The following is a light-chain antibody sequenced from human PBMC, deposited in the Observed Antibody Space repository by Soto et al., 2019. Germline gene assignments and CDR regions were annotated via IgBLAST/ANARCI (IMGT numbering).Light chain of an antibody. CDR3: SSHAGSNNVV. CDR2: EVT. Sequence: QSALTQPASVSGSPGQSITISCTGTSSDIGHYDYVSWYQQHPGKAPKLMIYEVTKRPSGVPDRFSGSKSGNTASLTVSGLQADDEADYYCSSHAGSNNVVFGGGTKLTVL. J-gene: IGLJ2*01. CDR1: SSDIGHYDY. V-gene: IGLV2-8*01.